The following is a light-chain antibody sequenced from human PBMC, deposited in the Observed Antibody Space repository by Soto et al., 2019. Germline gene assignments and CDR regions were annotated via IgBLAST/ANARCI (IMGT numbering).Light chain of an antibody. CDR1: SSDVGGYNY. CDR3: SSYTSRSTPL. J-gene: IGLJ2*01. Sequence: QSALTQPASVSGSPGQSITISCTGTSSDVGGYNYVSWYQQHPGKAPKLMIYDVSDRPSGVSNRFSGSKSGNTASLTISGLQAEDEADYYFSSYTSRSTPLFGGGTKLTV. V-gene: IGLV2-14*01. CDR2: DVS.